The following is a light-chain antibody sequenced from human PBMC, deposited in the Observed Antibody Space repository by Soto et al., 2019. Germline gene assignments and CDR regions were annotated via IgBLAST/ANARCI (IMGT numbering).Light chain of an antibody. CDR3: HQSYAAAYT. Sequence: DIQMTQSPSSLSASVGDRVTTTCRSSQIISTYLNWYQQKPGKAPNLLIFAASTLHSGVPSRFSGSGSGTDFTLTISSLQPEDSATYYCHQSYAAAYTFGPGTKLEIK. CDR2: AAS. J-gene: IGKJ2*01. CDR1: QIISTY. V-gene: IGKV1-39*01.